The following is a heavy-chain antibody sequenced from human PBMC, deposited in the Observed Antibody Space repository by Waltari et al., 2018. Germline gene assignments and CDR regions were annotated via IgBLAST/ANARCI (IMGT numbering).Heavy chain of an antibody. D-gene: IGHD1-26*01. Sequence: QVQLQQWGAGLLKPSETLSLTCAVYGGSFSGYYWSWIRQPPGKGLEWIGEINHSGSTNYNPSLKSRVTISVDTSKNQFSLKLSSGTAADTAVYYCARVGSFGNYFDYWGQGTLVTVSS. CDR3: ARVGSFGNYFDY. J-gene: IGHJ4*02. CDR1: GGSFSGYY. V-gene: IGHV4-34*01. CDR2: INHSGST.